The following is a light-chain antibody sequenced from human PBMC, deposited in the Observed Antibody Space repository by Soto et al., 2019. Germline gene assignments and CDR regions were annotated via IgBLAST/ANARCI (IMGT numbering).Light chain of an antibody. CDR1: EVVTSNY. CDR2: GAS. J-gene: IGKJ1*01. CDR3: QQYGSSPLT. V-gene: IGKV3-20*01. Sequence: EIVLTQSPGTLSLSPGERGTLSCRASEVVTSNYLAWYQQKPGQAPRLLMYGASSRGTGIPDRFSGSGSGTEFTLTISRLEPEDFAVYYCQQYGSSPLTFGQGTKVEI.